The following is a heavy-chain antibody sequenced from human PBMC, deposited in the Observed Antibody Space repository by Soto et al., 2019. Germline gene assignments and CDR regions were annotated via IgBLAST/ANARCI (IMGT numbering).Heavy chain of an antibody. V-gene: IGHV5-51*01. J-gene: IGHJ6*02. CDR3: ARHHGSPGSYFGLDV. Sequence: XDSLTISCKGSGYSFTSYWINLVRQMPGKGLEWMGIIYPGDSDTRYSPSFQGQVTISADKSIDTAYLQWRSLKASDTAVYYCARHHGSPGSYFGLDVWGQGTTVTVSS. CDR2: IYPGDSDT. CDR1: GYSFTSYW. D-gene: IGHD6-13*01.